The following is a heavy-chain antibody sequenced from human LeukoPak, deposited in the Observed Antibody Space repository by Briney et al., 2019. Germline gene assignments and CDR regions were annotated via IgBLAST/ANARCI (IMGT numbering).Heavy chain of an antibody. D-gene: IGHD1-1*01. Sequence: GGSLRLSCAVSGFSLGNYNMIWVRQPPGKGLEWVSSIDSSSNTYYADSVKGRFTISRDNAKSSLYLQMNSLRAEDTAVYYCASREPAGDWGQGTLVTVSS. CDR1: GFSLGNYN. V-gene: IGHV3-69-1*01. CDR2: IDSSSNT. J-gene: IGHJ4*02. CDR3: ASREPAGD.